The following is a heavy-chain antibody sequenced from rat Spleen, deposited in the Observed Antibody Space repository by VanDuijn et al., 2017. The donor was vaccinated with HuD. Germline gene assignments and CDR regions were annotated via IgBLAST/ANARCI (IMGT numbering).Heavy chain of an antibody. CDR2: VSNDGVNT. J-gene: IGHJ2*01. Sequence: EVQLVESGGGLVQPGRSLKLSCAASGFTFSDYYMAWVRQAPGKGLEWVSSVSNDGVNTYYPDSVKGRFTISRDNAENIVYLQMNSLKSEDTATYYCAVAGYGYWGQGVMVTVSS. CDR1: GFTFSDYY. CDR3: AVAGYGY. V-gene: IGHV5-25*01. D-gene: IGHD2-3*01.